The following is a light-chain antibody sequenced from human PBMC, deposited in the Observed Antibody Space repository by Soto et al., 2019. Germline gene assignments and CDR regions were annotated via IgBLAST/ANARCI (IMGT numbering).Light chain of an antibody. V-gene: IGLV2-14*01. CDR1: SSVGANYKF. CDR3: FSYTSSGTYV. CDR2: ELN. J-gene: IGLJ1*01. Sequence: QSVLTQPASVSGSRGQSITISCTGTSSVGANYKFVWLYQQPPGKAPKLMIHELNKRPRGLSNCFCGSKSAKTAFLITSRHQAEDETDYYCFSYTSSGTYVFGTGTKVTVL.